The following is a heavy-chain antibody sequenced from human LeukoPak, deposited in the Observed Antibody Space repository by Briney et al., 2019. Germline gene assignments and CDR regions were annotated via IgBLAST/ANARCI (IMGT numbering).Heavy chain of an antibody. CDR3: ARDLYDFWSGYSSTDYYRMDV. Sequence: QAGGSLRLSCAASGFTVSSNYMSWVRQAPGKGLEWVSVIYSGGSTYYADSVKGRFTISRDNSKNTLYLQMNSLRAEDTAVYYCARDLYDFWSGYSSTDYYRMDVWGQGTTVTVSS. D-gene: IGHD3-3*01. V-gene: IGHV3-66*01. CDR2: IYSGGST. J-gene: IGHJ6*02. CDR1: GFTVSSNY.